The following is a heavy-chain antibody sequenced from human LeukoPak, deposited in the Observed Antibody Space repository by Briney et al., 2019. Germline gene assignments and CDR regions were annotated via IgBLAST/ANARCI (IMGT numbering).Heavy chain of an antibody. Sequence: ASVKVSCKASGGTFSNYAISWVRQAPGQGLEWMGIINPSGGSTSYAQKFQGRVTMTRDTSTSTVYMELSSLRSEDTAVYYCARGGWELGFGYWGQGTLVTVSS. CDR2: INPSGGST. D-gene: IGHD1-26*01. J-gene: IGHJ4*02. CDR3: ARGGWELGFGY. V-gene: IGHV1-46*01. CDR1: GGTFSNYA.